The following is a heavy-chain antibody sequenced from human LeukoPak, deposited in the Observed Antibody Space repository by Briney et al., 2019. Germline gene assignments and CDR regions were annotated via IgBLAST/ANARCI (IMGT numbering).Heavy chain of an antibody. CDR3: ARAGYSSTWYSRYFDL. V-gene: IGHV3-13*01. D-gene: IGHD6-13*01. J-gene: IGHJ2*01. Sequence: AGGSLRLSCAASGFTFSSYGMSWVRQAPGKGLEWVSGIGTAGDIYYPGSVKGRFTISRENAKNSLYLQVNSLRAGDTAVYYCARAGYSSTWYSRYFDLWGRGTLVTVSS. CDR2: IGTAGDI. CDR1: GFTFSSYG.